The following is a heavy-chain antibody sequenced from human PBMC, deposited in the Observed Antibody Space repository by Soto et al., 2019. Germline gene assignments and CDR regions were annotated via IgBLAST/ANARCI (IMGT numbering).Heavy chain of an antibody. CDR1: GYTFTSYG. J-gene: IGHJ4*02. V-gene: IGHV1-18*01. CDR2: ISAYNGNT. D-gene: IGHD6-19*01. Sequence: ASGKVSFKASGYTFTSYGMGWVRQAPGQGLEWMGWISAYNGNTNYAQKLQGRVTMTTDTSTSTAYMELRSLRSDDTAVYYCARDSASGWYRNDYWGQGTLVTVSS. CDR3: ARDSASGWYRNDY.